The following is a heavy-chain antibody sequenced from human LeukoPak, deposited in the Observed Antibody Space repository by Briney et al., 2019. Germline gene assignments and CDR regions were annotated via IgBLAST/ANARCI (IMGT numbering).Heavy chain of an antibody. Sequence: PGGSQRLSCAASGFTFSSYAMHWVRQAPGKGQEWVAVISYDGSNKYYADSVKGRFTISRDNSKNTLYLQMNSLRAEDTAVYYCARGNPQIDYTLDYWGQGTLVTVSS. J-gene: IGHJ4*02. CDR1: GFTFSSYA. D-gene: IGHD3-16*01. CDR2: ISYDGSNK. CDR3: ARGNPQIDYTLDY. V-gene: IGHV3-30*07.